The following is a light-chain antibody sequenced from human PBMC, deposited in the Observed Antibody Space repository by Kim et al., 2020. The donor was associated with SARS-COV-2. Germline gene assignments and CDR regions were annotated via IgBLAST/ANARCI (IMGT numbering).Light chain of an antibody. Sequence: EIVMTQSPATLSVSPGERATLSCRASQSVSSNLAWYQQKPGQAPRLLIYGASTRATGIPARFSGSGSGTEFTLTISSLQSEYFAVYYCQQYNNWHPITFGQGTRLEIK. CDR3: QQYNNWHPIT. CDR2: GAS. V-gene: IGKV3-15*01. J-gene: IGKJ5*01. CDR1: QSVSSN.